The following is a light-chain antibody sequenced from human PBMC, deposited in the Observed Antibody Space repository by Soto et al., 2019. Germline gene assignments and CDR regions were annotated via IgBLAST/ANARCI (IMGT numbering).Light chain of an antibody. CDR1: QSVSSNY. V-gene: IGKV3-20*01. Sequence: SCRASQSVSSNYLAWYQQKPGQAPRLLIYGASSRATGIPDRFSGSGSGTDFTLTIDRLESEDFAVYFCQQYGDLPWTFGQGTKVDIK. CDR3: QQYGDLPWT. J-gene: IGKJ1*01. CDR2: GAS.